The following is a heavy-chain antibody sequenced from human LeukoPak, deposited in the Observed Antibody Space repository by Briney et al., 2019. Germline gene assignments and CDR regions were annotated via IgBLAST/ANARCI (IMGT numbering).Heavy chain of an antibody. CDR1: VGSISSYY. CDR3: ARHYYMDV. Sequence: SETLSLTCTVSVGSISSYYWSWIRQPPGKGLEWIGYIYTSGSTNYNPSLKSRVTISVDTSKNQFSLKLSSVTAADTAVYYCARHYYMDVWGKGTTVTVSS. V-gene: IGHV4-4*09. J-gene: IGHJ6*03. CDR2: IYTSGST.